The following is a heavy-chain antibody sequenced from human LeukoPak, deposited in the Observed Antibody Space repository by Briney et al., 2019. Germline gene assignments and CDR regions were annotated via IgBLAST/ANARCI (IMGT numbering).Heavy chain of an antibody. Sequence: SETLSLTCAVYGGFFSGYYWSWIRQPPGKGLEWIGEINHSGNTNYNPSLKSRVTISVDTSKNQFSLKLGSVTAADTAVYYCARETRIGVAGHYYFDYWGQGTLDTVSS. D-gene: IGHD6-19*01. CDR2: INHSGNT. CDR1: GGFFSGYY. CDR3: ARETRIGVAGHYYFDY. J-gene: IGHJ4*02. V-gene: IGHV4-34*01.